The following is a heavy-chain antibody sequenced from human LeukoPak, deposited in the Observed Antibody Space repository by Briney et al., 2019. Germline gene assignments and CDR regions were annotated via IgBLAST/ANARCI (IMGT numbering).Heavy chain of an antibody. D-gene: IGHD2-2*02. V-gene: IGHV3-7*01. CDR3: ARGHYCSSTSCYTGGFDY. J-gene: IGHJ4*02. Sequence: GGSLRLSCAASGFTFSSYWMSWVRQAPGKGLEWVANIKQDGSEKYYVDSVKGRFTISRDNAKNSLYLQMNSLRAEDTAVYYCARGHYCSSTSCYTGGFDYWGQGTLVTVSS. CDR2: IKQDGSEK. CDR1: GFTFSSYW.